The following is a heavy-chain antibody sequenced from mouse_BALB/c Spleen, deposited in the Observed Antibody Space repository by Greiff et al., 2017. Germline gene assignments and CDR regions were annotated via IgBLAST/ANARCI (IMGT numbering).Heavy chain of an antibody. CDR3: ARSNSLLRLY. V-gene: IGHV1-4*01. CDR2: INPSSGYT. Sequence: QLQQSGAELARPGASVKMSCKASGYTFTSYTMHWVKQRPGKGLEWIGYINPSSGYTNYNQKFKDKSTLTADKSSSTAYMQLSSLTSEDSAVYYCARSNSLLRLYWGQGTTLTVSS. CDR1: GYTFTSYT. D-gene: IGHD1-2*01. J-gene: IGHJ2*01.